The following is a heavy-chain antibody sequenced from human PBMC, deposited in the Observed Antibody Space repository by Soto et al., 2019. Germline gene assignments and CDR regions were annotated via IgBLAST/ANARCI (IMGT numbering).Heavy chain of an antibody. V-gene: IGHV3-48*03. J-gene: IGHJ4*02. CDR3: ARGGISGFDY. D-gene: IGHD3-10*01. CDR2: ISTSGSTI. CDR1: GFTFSSYE. Sequence: PGGSLRLSCAASGFTFSSYEMNWVRQAPGKGLEWVSWISTSGSTIYYADSVKGRFTISRDNAKNSLYLQMNSLRAEDTAVYYCARGGISGFDYWGQGTLVTVSS.